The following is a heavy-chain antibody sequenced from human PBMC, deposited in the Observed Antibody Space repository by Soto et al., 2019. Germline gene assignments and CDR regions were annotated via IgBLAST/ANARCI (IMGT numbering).Heavy chain of an antibody. Sequence: GGSLRLSCAASGFTFRSYGMHWVRQAPGKGLEWVAVIWYDGSNKYYADSVKGRFTISRDNSKNTLYLQMSSLRAEDTAVYYCVKGPGYIDYWGQGTRVTVSS. CDR2: IWYDGSNK. J-gene: IGHJ4*02. CDR3: VKGPGYIDY. CDR1: GFTFRSYG. V-gene: IGHV3-30*02.